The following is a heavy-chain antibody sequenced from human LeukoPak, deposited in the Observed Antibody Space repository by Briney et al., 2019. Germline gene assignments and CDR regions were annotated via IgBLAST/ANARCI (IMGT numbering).Heavy chain of an antibody. V-gene: IGHV4-34*01. CDR3: ARVSAAMTHWHFDL. Sequence: GSLRLSCAASGFTFSSYEMNWVRQPPGKGLEWIGEINHSGSTNYNPSLKSRVTISVDTSKKQFSLKLSSVTAADTAVYYCARVSAAMTHWHFDLWGRGTLVTVSS. CDR2: INHSGST. D-gene: IGHD2-2*01. CDR1: GFTFSSYE. J-gene: IGHJ2*01.